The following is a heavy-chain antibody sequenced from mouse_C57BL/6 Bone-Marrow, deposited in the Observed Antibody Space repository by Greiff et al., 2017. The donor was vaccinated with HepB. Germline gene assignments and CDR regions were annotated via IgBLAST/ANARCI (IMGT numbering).Heavy chain of an antibody. V-gene: IGHV7-3*01. CDR2: IRNKANGYTT. CDR1: GFTFTDYY. J-gene: IGHJ4*01. CDR3: ASSDPYYAMDY. Sequence: EVQLVESGGGLVQPGGSLSLSCAASGFTFTDYYMSWVRQPPGKALEWLGFIRNKANGYTTEYSASVKGRFTISRDNSQSILYLQMHALRAEDSATYYCASSDPYYAMDYWGQGTSVTVSS.